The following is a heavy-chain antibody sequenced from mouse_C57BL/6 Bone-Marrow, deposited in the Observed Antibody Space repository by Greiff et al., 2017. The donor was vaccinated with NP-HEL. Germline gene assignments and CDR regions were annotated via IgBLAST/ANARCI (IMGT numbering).Heavy chain of an antibody. V-gene: IGHV5-2*01. CDR1: EYEFPSHD. CDR2: INSDGGST. J-gene: IGHJ4*01. CDR3: ARLGALPEDAMDY. Sequence: EVKVVESGGGLVQPGESLKLSCESNEYEFPSHDMSWVRKTPEKRLELVAAINSDGGSTYYPDTMERRFIISRDNTKKTLYLQMSRLRSEDTALYYCARLGALPEDAMDYWGQGTSVTVSS. D-gene: IGHD2-1*01.